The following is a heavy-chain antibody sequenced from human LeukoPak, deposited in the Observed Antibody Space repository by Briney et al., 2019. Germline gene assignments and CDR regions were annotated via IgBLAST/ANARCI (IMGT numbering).Heavy chain of an antibody. CDR2: ISGSGGAI. CDR1: GFTFSSYE. Sequence: GGSLRLSCAASGFTFSSYEMNWVRQAPGKGLEWVSYISGSGGAIFYADSVKGRFTISRDNAKNSVYLQMNSLRAEDTAVYYCARTYGRHSLDYWGQGTLVTVSS. V-gene: IGHV3-48*03. CDR3: ARTYGRHSLDY. J-gene: IGHJ4*02. D-gene: IGHD4-17*01.